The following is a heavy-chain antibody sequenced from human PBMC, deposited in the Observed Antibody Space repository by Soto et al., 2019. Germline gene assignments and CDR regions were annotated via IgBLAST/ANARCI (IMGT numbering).Heavy chain of an antibody. CDR3: ARDDRDGYHPSGVYFDY. CDR2: IYYSGST. Sequence: KTSETLSLTCTVSGGSISSGGYYWSWIRQHQGKGLEWIGYIYYSGSTYYNPSLKSRVTISVDTSKNQFSLKLSSVTAADTAVYYCARDDRDGYHPSGVYFDYWGQGTRVTVSS. CDR1: GGSISSGGYY. D-gene: IGHD5-12*01. J-gene: IGHJ4*02. V-gene: IGHV4-31*03.